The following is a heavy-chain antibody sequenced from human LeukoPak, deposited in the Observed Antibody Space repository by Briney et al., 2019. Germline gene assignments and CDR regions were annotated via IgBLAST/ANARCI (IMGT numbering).Heavy chain of an antibody. D-gene: IGHD1-26*01. Sequence: GSLRLSCAASGLTFSSYWMSWVRQAPGKGLEWVANIKQDGSEKYYVDSVKGRFTISRDNAKNSQYLQMNSLRAEDTAVYYCARYSGSYRLGYWGQGTLVTVSS. CDR2: IKQDGSEK. CDR3: ARYSGSYRLGY. V-gene: IGHV3-7*01. J-gene: IGHJ4*02. CDR1: GLTFSSYW.